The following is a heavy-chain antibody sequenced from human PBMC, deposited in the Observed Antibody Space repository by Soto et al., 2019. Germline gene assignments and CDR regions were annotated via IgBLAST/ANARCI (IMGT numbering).Heavy chain of an antibody. J-gene: IGHJ4*02. Sequence: QLQLQESGPGLVKPSETLSLTCTVSGGSISSSSYYWGWIRQPPGQGLEWIGSIYYSGSTYYNPSLQTRVTISVVTSKNQYSLTLVAVTAADTAVYYGARQGVSGSSVLDYWGQGPLVTVSS. CDR3: ARQGVSGSSVLDY. CDR1: GGSISSSSYY. CDR2: IYYSGST. V-gene: IGHV4-39*01. D-gene: IGHD3-10*01.